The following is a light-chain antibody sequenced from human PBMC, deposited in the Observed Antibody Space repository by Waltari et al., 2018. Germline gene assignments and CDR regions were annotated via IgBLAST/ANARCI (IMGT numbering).Light chain of an antibody. CDR1: NIGSKN. J-gene: IGLJ1*01. V-gene: IGLV3-21*04. CDR2: NDY. Sequence: SYVLTQSPSVSVAPGNTASLTCGGDNIGSKNVHWYQQKPGQAPVLVISNDYDRPSGIPDRFSGSNSGNTATLTISSVEAGDEADYSCQVWDSGSDYVFGTGTKVTVL. CDR3: QVWDSGSDYV.